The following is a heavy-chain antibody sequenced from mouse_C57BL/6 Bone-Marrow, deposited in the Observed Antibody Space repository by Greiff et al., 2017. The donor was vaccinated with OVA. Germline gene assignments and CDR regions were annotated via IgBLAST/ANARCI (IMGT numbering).Heavy chain of an antibody. V-gene: IGHV1-87*01. D-gene: IGHD1-1*01. Sequence: QVQLQQSGPELARPWASVKISCQAFYTFSRRVHFAIRDTNYWMQWVKQRPGQGLEGIGAIYPGNGDTSYNQKFKGKATLTADKSSSTAYMQLSTLTSEDSAFDYCAWGSTVVGDDWGQGTTLTVSS. J-gene: IGHJ2*01. CDR3: SEDSAFDYCAWGSTVVGDD. CDR1: YTFSRRVH. CDR2: GQGLEGIG.